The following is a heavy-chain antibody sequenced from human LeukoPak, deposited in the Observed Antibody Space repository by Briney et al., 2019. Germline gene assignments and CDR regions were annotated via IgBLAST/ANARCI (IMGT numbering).Heavy chain of an antibody. CDR3: ARSRIRASPEEENENWFDP. Sequence: SETLSLTCAVYGGSFSGYYWSWIRQPPGKGLEWIGEINHSGSTNYNPSLKSRVTISVDTSKNQFSLKLSSVTAADTAVYYCARSRIRASPEEENENWFDPWGQGTQVTVSS. V-gene: IGHV4-34*01. CDR2: INHSGST. CDR1: GGSFSGYY. J-gene: IGHJ5*02. D-gene: IGHD3-10*01.